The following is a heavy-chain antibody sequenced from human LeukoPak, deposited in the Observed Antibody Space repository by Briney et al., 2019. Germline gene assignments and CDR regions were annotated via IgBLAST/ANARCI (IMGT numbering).Heavy chain of an antibody. V-gene: IGHV1-18*01. Sequence: GASVKVSCKASGYTFTSYGISWVRQAPGQGLEWMRWISAYNGNTNYTQKLQGRVTMTTDTSTSTAYMELRSLRSDDTAVYYCARSCSSTSCYGPVGAFDIWGQGTMVTVSS. CDR1: GYTFTSYG. CDR3: ARSCSSTSCYGPVGAFDI. CDR2: ISAYNGNT. D-gene: IGHD2-2*01. J-gene: IGHJ3*02.